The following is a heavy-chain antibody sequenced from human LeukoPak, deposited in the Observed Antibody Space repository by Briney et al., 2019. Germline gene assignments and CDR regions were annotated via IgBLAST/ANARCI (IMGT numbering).Heavy chain of an antibody. V-gene: IGHV1-2*02. CDR3: ARDVADSSGYYFRW. Sequence: AASVKVSCKASGYTFTNSDINWVRQAPGQGLEWMGWINPNSGGTNYAQKFQGRVTMTRDTSISTAYMELSRLRSDDTAVYYCARDVADSSGYYFRWWGQGTLVTVSS. D-gene: IGHD3-22*01. CDR1: GYTFTNSD. J-gene: IGHJ4*02. CDR2: INPNSGGT.